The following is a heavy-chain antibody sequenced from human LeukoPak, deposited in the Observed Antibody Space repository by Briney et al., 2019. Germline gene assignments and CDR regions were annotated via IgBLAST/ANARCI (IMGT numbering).Heavy chain of an antibody. CDR3: ARGRDYYGSGSYLPGY. Sequence: GPVKVSCKASGYTFTSYGISWVRQATGQGLEWMGWMNPNSGNTGYAQKFQGRVTMTRNTSISTAYMELSSLRSEDTAVYYCARGRDYYGSGSYLPGYWGQGTLVTVSS. V-gene: IGHV1-8*02. J-gene: IGHJ4*02. D-gene: IGHD3-10*01. CDR2: MNPNSGNT. CDR1: GYTFTSYG.